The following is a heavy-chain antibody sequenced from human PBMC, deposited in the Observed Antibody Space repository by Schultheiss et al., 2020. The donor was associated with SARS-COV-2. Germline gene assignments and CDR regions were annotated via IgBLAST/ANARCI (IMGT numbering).Heavy chain of an antibody. CDR3: ARDHGSSSWSFDY. V-gene: IGHV3-33*08. D-gene: IGHD6-13*01. CDR1: GFTFSHYA. Sequence: GESLKISCAASGFTFSHYAMHWVRQAPGKGLEWVAVIWYDGSNKYYADSVRGRFTISRENAKNSLYLQMNSLRAGDTAVYYCARDHGSSSWSFDYWGQGTLVTVSS. CDR2: IWYDGSNK. J-gene: IGHJ4*02.